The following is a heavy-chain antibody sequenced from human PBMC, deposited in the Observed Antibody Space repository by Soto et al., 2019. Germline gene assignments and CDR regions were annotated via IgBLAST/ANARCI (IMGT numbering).Heavy chain of an antibody. Sequence: GGSLRLSCAASGFTFTTYVMSWVRQAPGKGLEWVSSISAYGGTFYADPVKGRFTISRDNSKNTMYLQMNSLRDDDMAVYYCATYREGSYAPPYDYWGQGTVVTV. J-gene: IGHJ4*02. CDR2: ISAYGGT. CDR3: ATYREGSYAPPYDY. CDR1: GFTFTTYV. D-gene: IGHD3-16*01. V-gene: IGHV3-23*01.